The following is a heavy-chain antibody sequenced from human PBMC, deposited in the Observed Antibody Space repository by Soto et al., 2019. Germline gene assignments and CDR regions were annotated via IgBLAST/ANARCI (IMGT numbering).Heavy chain of an antibody. J-gene: IGHJ4*02. CDR3: ARDHRWAFDY. V-gene: IGHV3-21*05. Sequence: GSLRLSCVASGFTFDSYAMNWVRQAPGKGLEWISWIGPSSSETEYSDSVQGRFTISRDNAKNLLYLQMNRLKDEDTAVYYCARDHRWAFDYWGQGARVTVSS. CDR1: GFTFDSYA. CDR2: IGPSSSET. D-gene: IGHD3-16*01.